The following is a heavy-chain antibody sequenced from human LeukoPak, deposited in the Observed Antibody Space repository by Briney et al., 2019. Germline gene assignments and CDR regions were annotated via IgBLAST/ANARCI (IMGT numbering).Heavy chain of an antibody. CDR1: GYTFTSYA. D-gene: IGHD6-13*01. V-gene: IGHV1-3*01. CDR2: INAGNGNT. Sequence: ASVKVSCKASGYTFTSYAMRWVRQAPGQRLEWMGWINAGNGNTKYSQKFQGRVTITRDTSASTAYMELSSLRSEDTAVYYCARGGSSWRNWFDPWGQGTLVTVSS. J-gene: IGHJ5*02. CDR3: ARGGSSWRNWFDP.